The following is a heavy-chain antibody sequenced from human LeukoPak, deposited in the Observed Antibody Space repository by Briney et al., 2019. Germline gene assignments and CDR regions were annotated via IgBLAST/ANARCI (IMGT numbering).Heavy chain of an antibody. CDR3: ASDLYSSGWYPIPFDY. Sequence: ASVKVSCKASGYTFTGYYMHWVRQAPGRGLEWMGWINPNSGGTNYAQKFQGRVTMTRDTSISTAYMELSRLRSDDTAVYYCASDLYSSGWYPIPFDYWGQGTLVTVSS. V-gene: IGHV1-2*02. J-gene: IGHJ4*02. CDR1: GYTFTGYY. CDR2: INPNSGGT. D-gene: IGHD6-19*01.